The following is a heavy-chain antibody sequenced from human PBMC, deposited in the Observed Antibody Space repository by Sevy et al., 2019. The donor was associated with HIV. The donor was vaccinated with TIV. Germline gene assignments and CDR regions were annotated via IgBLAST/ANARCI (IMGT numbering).Heavy chain of an antibody. CDR1: GFTFSSYW. CDR3: AGALAAAASY. V-gene: IGHV3-7*01. J-gene: IGHJ4*02. Sequence: GGSLRLSCAASGFTFSSYWMNWVRQAPGKGLEWVANIKQDGSEKYYVDSVKGRFTISRDNAKNSMHLQMNSLRAEDRAVYYCAGALAAAASYWGQGTLVTVSS. D-gene: IGHD6-25*01. CDR2: IKQDGSEK.